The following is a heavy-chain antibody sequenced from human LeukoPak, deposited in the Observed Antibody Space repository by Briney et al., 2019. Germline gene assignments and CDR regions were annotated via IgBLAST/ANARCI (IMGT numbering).Heavy chain of an antibody. V-gene: IGHV3-74*01. J-gene: IGHJ3*02. CDR1: GFTFSDYW. D-gene: IGHD1-26*01. CDR2: ISRDESST. Sequence: GGSLRLSCAASGFTFSDYWMHWFRQAPGKGLVWVSRISRDESSTNYADSVKGRFTISRDNAKGTLYFQMNSLRPEDTAVYYCARDLGNLINAYDIWGQGTMVTVSS. CDR3: ARDLGNLINAYDI.